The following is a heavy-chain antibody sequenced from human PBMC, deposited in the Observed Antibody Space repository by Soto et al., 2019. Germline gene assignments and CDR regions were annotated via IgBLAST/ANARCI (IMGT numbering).Heavy chain of an antibody. V-gene: IGHV4-59*01. D-gene: IGHD1-26*01. CDR2: IYYTGST. Sequence: QVQLQESGPGLVKPSETLSLTCTVSGGSISSYYWSWIRQPPGKGLEWIGYIYYTGSTNYNPSLTSRVTLSVDPSKNQCSLKLSSVTAADTAVYYCASDRGEWDLALGYWGQGTLVTVSS. CDR1: GGSISSYY. CDR3: ASDRGEWDLALGY. J-gene: IGHJ4*02.